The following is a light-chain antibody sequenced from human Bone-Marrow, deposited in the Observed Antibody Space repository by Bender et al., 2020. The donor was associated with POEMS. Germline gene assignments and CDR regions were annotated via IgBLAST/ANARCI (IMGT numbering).Light chain of an antibody. Sequence: SYELTQPHSVSVSPGQTASIACSGERLGDYYASWYQQRPGQSPVLVISQGDKRPSGIPERFSGSHSGNTATLTISGTQALDEADYYCQAWDSRTMIFGGGTKLTVL. V-gene: IGLV3-1*01. CDR3: QAWDSRTMI. CDR2: QGD. J-gene: IGLJ2*01. CDR1: RLGDYY.